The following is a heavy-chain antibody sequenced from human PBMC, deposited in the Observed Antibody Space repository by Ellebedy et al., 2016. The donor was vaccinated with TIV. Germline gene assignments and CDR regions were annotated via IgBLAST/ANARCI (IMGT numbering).Heavy chain of an antibody. CDR3: ARRGSYGDYAVQVNPWFDP. Sequence: PGGSLRLSCIASGFSFRSYWMSWVRQAPGKRLEWVANLRQDGDAKYYVDSVKGRFTISRDHAKNSLYLQMNGLRAEDTAVYYCARRGSYGDYAVQVNPWFDPWGQGTLVTVSS. J-gene: IGHJ5*02. D-gene: IGHD4-17*01. CDR1: GFSFRSYW. V-gene: IGHV3-7*01. CDR2: LRQDGDAK.